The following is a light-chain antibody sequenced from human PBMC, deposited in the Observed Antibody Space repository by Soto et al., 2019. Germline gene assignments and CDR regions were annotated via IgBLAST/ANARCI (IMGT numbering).Light chain of an antibody. V-gene: IGKV1-5*01. J-gene: IGKJ2*01. CDR2: EAS. Sequence: DIQMTQSPSILSASVGDRVTITCRVSQSVSTWMAWYQQKPGKAPKLLIFEASTLQGGVPSRFSGSGSETEFTLTISGLQPDDFATYYCQHYDSHRGSFGQGTKVDIK. CDR1: QSVSTW. CDR3: QHYDSHRGS.